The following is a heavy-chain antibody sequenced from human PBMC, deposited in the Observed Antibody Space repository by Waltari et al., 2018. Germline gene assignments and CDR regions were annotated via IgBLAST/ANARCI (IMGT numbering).Heavy chain of an antibody. CDR3: ARAWFNSGFDY. CDR1: GYTFTANY. Sequence: QVQLVQSGAEVKRPGASVKVSCKASGYTFTANYVHWVRQAPGQGLEWMGWIHPNSGATDYAQQFQGRVTMTLDTSISTLYMEVSRLGSDDTAVYYCARAWFNSGFDYWGQGSLVTVSS. CDR2: IHPNSGAT. J-gene: IGHJ4*02. V-gene: IGHV1-2*02. D-gene: IGHD3-10*01.